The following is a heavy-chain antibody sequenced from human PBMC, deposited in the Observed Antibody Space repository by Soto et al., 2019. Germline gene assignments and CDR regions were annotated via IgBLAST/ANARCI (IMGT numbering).Heavy chain of an antibody. D-gene: IGHD6-19*01. CDR1: GYTFNGYG. CDR2: ISAYSGNT. Sequence: ASVKGSYKASGYTFNGYGIDWVRQAPGQGVEWMGWISAYSGNTNYAQKLQGRVTMTTDTSTDTAYMELSSLRSEDTAVYYCATSHSSGWSSYYYYGMDVWGQGTTVTVSS. J-gene: IGHJ6*02. V-gene: IGHV1-18*04. CDR3: ATSHSSGWSSYYYYGMDV.